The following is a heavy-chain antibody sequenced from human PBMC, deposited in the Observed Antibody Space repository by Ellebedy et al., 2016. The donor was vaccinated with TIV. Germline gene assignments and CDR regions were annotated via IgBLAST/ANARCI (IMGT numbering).Heavy chain of an antibody. Sequence: GESLKISXAASGFTFSSYSMNWVRQAPGKGLEWVAVISYDGSNKYYADSVKGRFTISRDNSKNTLYLQMNSLRAEDTAVYYCARDRRVYGDYVGVGDAFDIWGQGTMVTVSS. CDR3: ARDRRVYGDYVGVGDAFDI. V-gene: IGHV3-30*03. J-gene: IGHJ3*02. CDR2: ISYDGSNK. D-gene: IGHD4-17*01. CDR1: GFTFSSYS.